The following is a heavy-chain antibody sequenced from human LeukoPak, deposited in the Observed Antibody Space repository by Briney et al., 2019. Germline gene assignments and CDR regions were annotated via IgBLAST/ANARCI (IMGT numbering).Heavy chain of an antibody. Sequence: PGGSLRLSCATSGFSFSSYAMSWVRQAPGKGLEWVSYISSSGSTIYYADSVKGRFTISRDNAKNTLYLQMNSLRADDTAVYYCAKWKTAYCFDYWGQGTLVTVSS. CDR2: ISSSGSTI. D-gene: IGHD1-1*01. CDR1: GFSFSSYA. J-gene: IGHJ4*02. V-gene: IGHV3-48*04. CDR3: AKWKTAYCFDY.